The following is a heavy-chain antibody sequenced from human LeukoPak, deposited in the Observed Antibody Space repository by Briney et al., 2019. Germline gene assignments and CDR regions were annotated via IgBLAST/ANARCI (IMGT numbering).Heavy chain of an antibody. J-gene: IGHJ5*02. CDR2: IYYSGST. Sequence: SETLSLTCTVSGGSISSGYYYWSWIRQPPGKGLEWIGYIYYSGSTHYNPPLKTRVTISVDTSKNQFSLKLSSVTAADTAVYYCASRGRYWFDPWGQGTLVTVSS. V-gene: IGHV4-30-4*08. CDR1: GGSISSGYYY. CDR3: ASRGRYWFDP.